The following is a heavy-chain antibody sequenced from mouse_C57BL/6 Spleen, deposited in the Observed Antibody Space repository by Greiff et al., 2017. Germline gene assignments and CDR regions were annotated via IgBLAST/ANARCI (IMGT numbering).Heavy chain of an antibody. CDR2: ISSGSSTI. V-gene: IGHV5-17*01. CDR3: SREWLLKGYYAMDY. Sequence: EVQRVESGGGLVKPGGSLKLSCAASGFTFSDYGMHWVRQAPEKGLEWVAYISSGSSTIYYADTVRGRFTISRDNAKNTLFLQMTSLRSEDTAMYYCSREWLLKGYYAMDYWGQGTSVTVSS. D-gene: IGHD2-3*01. J-gene: IGHJ4*01. CDR1: GFTFSDYG.